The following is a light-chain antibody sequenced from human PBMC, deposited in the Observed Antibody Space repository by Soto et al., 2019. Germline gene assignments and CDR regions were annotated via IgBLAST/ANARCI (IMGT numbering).Light chain of an antibody. Sequence: QSALTQPASVSGSPGQSITISCTGTSSDFEIYNVVSWYQHHPGKAPKLMIFEVSSRPSGVSYRFSGSKSGNTASLTISGLQAEDEADYYCSSYTSSSTLYVFGSGTKVTVL. V-gene: IGLV2-14*02. CDR3: SSYTSSSTLYV. CDR2: EVS. CDR1: SSDFEIYNV. J-gene: IGLJ1*01.